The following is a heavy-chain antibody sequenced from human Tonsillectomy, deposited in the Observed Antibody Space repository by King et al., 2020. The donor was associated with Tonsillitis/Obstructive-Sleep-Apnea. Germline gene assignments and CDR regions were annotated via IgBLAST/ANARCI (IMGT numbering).Heavy chain of an antibody. CDR1: GGTFSSYA. Sequence: QLVQSGAEVKKPGSSVKVSCKASGGTFSSYAISWVRQAPGQGLEWMGRIIPILGIANYAQKFQGRVTITADKSTSTAYMELSSLRSEDTAVYYRARGPPQQLVQYFQHWGPGTLVTVSS. J-gene: IGHJ1*01. V-gene: IGHV1-69*04. D-gene: IGHD6-13*01. CDR2: IIPILGIA. CDR3: ARGPPQQLVQYFQH.